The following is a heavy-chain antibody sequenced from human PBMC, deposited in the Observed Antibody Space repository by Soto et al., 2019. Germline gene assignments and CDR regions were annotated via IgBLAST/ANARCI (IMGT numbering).Heavy chain of an antibody. J-gene: IGHJ6*03. CDR3: ARVTGGKYCTNGVCYTNLPEDYYYYYMDV. V-gene: IGHV4-59*01. CDR2: IYYSGST. D-gene: IGHD2-8*01. CDR1: GGSISSYY. Sequence: SETLSLTCTVSGGSISSYYWSWIRQPPGKGLEWIGYIYYSGSTNYNPSLKSRVTISVDTSKNQFSLKLSSVTAADTAVYYCARVTGGKYCTNGVCYTNLPEDYYYYYMDVWGKGTTVTVS.